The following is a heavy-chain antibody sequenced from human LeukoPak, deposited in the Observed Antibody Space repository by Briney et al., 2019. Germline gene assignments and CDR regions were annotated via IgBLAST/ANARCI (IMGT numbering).Heavy chain of an antibody. D-gene: IGHD6-13*01. CDR1: SGSISSSSNY. V-gene: IGHV4-39*01. CDR2: IYYSGDT. J-gene: IGHJ5*02. CDR3: ARSSAAEGPTHNWFGP. Sequence: PSETLSLTCSVSSGSISSSSNYWGWIRQPPGKGLEWIGSIYYSGDTYYNPSLRSRVIISVDTSKNQFSLKLTSVTAADTAVYYCARSSAAEGPTHNWFGPWGQGTLVTVPS.